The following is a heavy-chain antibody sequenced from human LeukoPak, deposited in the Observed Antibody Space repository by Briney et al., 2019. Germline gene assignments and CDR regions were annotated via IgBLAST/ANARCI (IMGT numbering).Heavy chain of an antibody. CDR1: GGSISSYY. V-gene: IGHV4-59*01. D-gene: IGHD3-3*01. CDR3: AGSYYDFWSGYYNWFDP. J-gene: IGHJ5*02. CDR2: IYYSGST. Sequence: SETLSLTCTVSGGSISSYYWSWIRQPPGKGLEWIGYIYYSGSTNYNPSLKSRVTISVDTSKNQFSLKLSSATAADTAVYYCAGSYYDFWSGYYNWFDPWGQGTLVTVSS.